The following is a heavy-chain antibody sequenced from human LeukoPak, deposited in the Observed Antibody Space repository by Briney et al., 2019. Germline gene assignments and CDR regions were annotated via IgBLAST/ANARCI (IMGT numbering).Heavy chain of an antibody. Sequence: ASVKVSCKASGYTFTGYYMHWVRQAPGQGLEWMGWINPNSGGTNYAQKFQGRVTMTRDTFISTAYMELSRLRSDDTAVYYCARDDFWSGYFSPFDYWGQGTLVTVSS. D-gene: IGHD3-3*01. CDR3: ARDDFWSGYFSPFDY. CDR2: INPNSGGT. V-gene: IGHV1-2*02. CDR1: GYTFTGYY. J-gene: IGHJ4*02.